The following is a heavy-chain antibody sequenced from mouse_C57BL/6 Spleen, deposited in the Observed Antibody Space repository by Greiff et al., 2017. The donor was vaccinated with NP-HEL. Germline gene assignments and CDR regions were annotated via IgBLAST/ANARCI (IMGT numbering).Heavy chain of an antibody. Sequence: QVQLQQSGTELVKPGASVKLSCKASGYTFTSYWMHWVKQRPGQGLEWIGNINPSNGGTNYNEKFKSKATLTVDKSSSTAYMQLSSLTSEDSAVYYCARGVYYYSKDYYAMDYWGQGTSVTVSS. J-gene: IGHJ4*01. V-gene: IGHV1-53*01. CDR1: GYTFTSYW. CDR3: ARGVYYYSKDYYAMDY. D-gene: IGHD2-5*01. CDR2: INPSNGGT.